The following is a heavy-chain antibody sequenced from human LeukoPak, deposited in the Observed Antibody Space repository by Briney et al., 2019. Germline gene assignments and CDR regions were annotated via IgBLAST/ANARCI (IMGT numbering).Heavy chain of an antibody. V-gene: IGHV4-39*01. Sequence: SETLSLTCTVSGGSISSSSYYWGWIRQPPGKGLEWIGSIYYSGSTYYNPSLKSRVTISVDTSKNQFSLKLSSVTAADTAVYYCARRRTIFGSFDPWGQGTLVTVSS. J-gene: IGHJ5*02. CDR1: GGSISSSSYY. D-gene: IGHD3-3*01. CDR3: ARRRTIFGSFDP. CDR2: IYYSGST.